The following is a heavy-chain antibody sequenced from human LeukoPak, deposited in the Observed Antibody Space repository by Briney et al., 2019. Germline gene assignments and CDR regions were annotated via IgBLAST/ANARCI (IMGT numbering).Heavy chain of an antibody. CDR3: AGIWVVPAAIAHSKYGMDV. D-gene: IGHD2-2*01. CDR1: GGSFSGYY. J-gene: IGHJ6*04. CDR2: INHSGST. V-gene: IGHV4-34*01. Sequence: SETLSLTCAVYGGSFSGYYWSWIRQPPGKGLEWIGEINHSGSTNYNPSLKSRVTISVDTSKNQFSLKLSSVTAADTAVYYCAGIWVVPAAIAHSKYGMDVWGKGTTVTVSS.